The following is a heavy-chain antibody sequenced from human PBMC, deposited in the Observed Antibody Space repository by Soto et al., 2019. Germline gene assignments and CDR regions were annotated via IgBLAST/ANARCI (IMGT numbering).Heavy chain of an antibody. J-gene: IGHJ5*02. CDR3: ARGAAGGNSYFGP. Sequence: EVQLVESGGDLVQPGGSLRLSCAASGFTFSSSWVHWVRQAPGKGLLWVSRINADGSSTTYADSVKGRFTISRDNAKNTLYLQMNSLRAEDTAVYYCARGAAGGNSYFGPWGQGTLVTVSS. CDR1: GFTFSSSW. D-gene: IGHD6-13*01. V-gene: IGHV3-74*01. CDR2: INADGSST.